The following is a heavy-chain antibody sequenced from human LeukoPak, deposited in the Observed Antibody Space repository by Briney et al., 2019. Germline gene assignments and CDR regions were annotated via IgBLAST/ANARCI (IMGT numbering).Heavy chain of an antibody. CDR2: ISGYNGNT. V-gene: IGHV1-18*01. Sequence: GASVKVSCKASGYTFTSYGISWVRQAPGQGLEWMGWISGYNGNTNYAQKLQGRVTMTTDTSTSTAYMELRSLRSDDTAVYYCARELTYYYDSSGYFASVFDYWGQGTLVTVSS. D-gene: IGHD3-22*01. J-gene: IGHJ4*02. CDR3: ARELTYYYDSSGYFASVFDY. CDR1: GYTFTSYG.